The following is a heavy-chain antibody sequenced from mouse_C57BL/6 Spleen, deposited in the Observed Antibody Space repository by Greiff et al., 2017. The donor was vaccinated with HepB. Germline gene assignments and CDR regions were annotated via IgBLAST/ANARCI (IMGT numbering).Heavy chain of an antibody. CDR1: GYTFTSYW. CDR2: IYPSDSET. Sequence: QVQLQQPGAELVRPGSSVKLSCKASGYTFTSYWMDWVKQRPGQGLEWIGNIYPSDSETHYNQKFKDKATLTVDKSSSTAYMQLSSLTSEDSAVYYCARRVTNYDGSSYFDYWGQGTTLTVSS. J-gene: IGHJ2*01. D-gene: IGHD1-1*01. V-gene: IGHV1-61*01. CDR3: ARRVTNYDGSSYFDY.